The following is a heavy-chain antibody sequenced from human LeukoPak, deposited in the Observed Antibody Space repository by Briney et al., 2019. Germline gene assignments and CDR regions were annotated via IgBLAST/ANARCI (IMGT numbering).Heavy chain of an antibody. V-gene: IGHV4-31*03. CDR2: IYYSGST. Sequence: SKTLSLTCTVSGGSISSGGYYWSWIRQHPGKGLEWIGYIYYSGSTYYNPSLKSRVTISVDTSKNQFSLKLSSVTAADTAVYYCARDRLGGYDVWGQGTLVTVSS. CDR1: GGSISSGGYY. J-gene: IGHJ4*02. D-gene: IGHD5-12*01. CDR3: ARDRLGGYDV.